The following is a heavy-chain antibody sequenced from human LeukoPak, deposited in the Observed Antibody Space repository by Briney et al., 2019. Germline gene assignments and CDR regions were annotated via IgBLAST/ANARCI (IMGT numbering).Heavy chain of an antibody. CDR2: ISGSGGST. J-gene: IGHJ4*02. CDR1: GFTFSSYA. D-gene: IGHD6-19*01. V-gene: IGHV3-23*01. Sequence: PGGSLRLSCAASGFTFSSYAMSWVRQAPGKGLEWVSAISGSGGSTYYADSVKGGFTISRDNSKNTLYLQMNSLRAEDTAVYYCAKSHSSSGWYSYFDYWGQGTLVTVSS. CDR3: AKSHSSSGWYSYFDY.